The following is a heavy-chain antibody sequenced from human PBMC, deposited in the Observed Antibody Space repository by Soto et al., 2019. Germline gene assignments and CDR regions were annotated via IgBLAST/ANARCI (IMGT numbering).Heavy chain of an antibody. D-gene: IGHD3-22*01. CDR2: IYYSGST. J-gene: IGHJ4*02. CDR1: GGSNRSGGYY. V-gene: IGHV4-31*03. Sequence: QVQLQESGPGLVNPSQTLSLTCTVSGGSNRSGGYYRSWIRPHPGKRLEWIGYIYYSGSTHYNPSLKSRVTLTVDTSKGQVSLKLSSLTAADTAVYYCAGGGTHYCDSSYDYWGEGTLV. CDR3: AGGGTHYCDSSYDY.